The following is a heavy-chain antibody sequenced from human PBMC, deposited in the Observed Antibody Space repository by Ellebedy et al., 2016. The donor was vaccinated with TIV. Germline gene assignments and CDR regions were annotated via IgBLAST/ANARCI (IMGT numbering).Heavy chain of an antibody. J-gene: IGHJ5*02. D-gene: IGHD3-10*01. CDR2: IYYSGST. CDR3: ARDRYTLWFGESNNWFDP. CDR1: GGSISSYY. Sequence: SETLSLTCTVSGGSISSYYWSWIRQPPGKGLEWIGYIYYSGSTNYNPSLKSRVTISVDTSKNQFSLKLTSVTAADTAVYYCARDRYTLWFGESNNWFDPWGQGTLVTVSS. V-gene: IGHV4-59*12.